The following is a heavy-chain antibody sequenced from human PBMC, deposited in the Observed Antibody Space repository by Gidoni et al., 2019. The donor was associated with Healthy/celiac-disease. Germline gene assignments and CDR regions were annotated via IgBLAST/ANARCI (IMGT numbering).Heavy chain of an antibody. V-gene: IGHV3-7*01. CDR1: GFTFSSYW. Sequence: EVQLVESGGGLVQPGGSLRLSCAASGFTFSSYWMSWVRQAPGKGLEWVANIKQDGSEKYYVDSVKGRFTISRDNAKNSLYLQMNSLRAEDTAVYYCARGRGSYSYYYYGMDVWGQGTTVTVSS. CDR2: IKQDGSEK. D-gene: IGHD1-26*01. CDR3: ARGRGSYSYYYYGMDV. J-gene: IGHJ6*02.